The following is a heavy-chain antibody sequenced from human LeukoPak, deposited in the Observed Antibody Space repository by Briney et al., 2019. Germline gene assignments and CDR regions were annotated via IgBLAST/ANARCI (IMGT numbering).Heavy chain of an antibody. J-gene: IGHJ5*02. CDR3: ARGYSSNWLQFDP. CDR2: ISAYNGNT. V-gene: IGHV1-18*01. CDR1: GYTFTSYG. Sequence: ASVKVSCKASGYTFTSYGLSWMRQAPGQGLEWTGWISAYNGNTNYAQKFQGRVTMTTDTSTSTAYMELRSLRFDDTAVYYCARGYSSNWLQFDPWGQGTLVAVSS. D-gene: IGHD6-13*01.